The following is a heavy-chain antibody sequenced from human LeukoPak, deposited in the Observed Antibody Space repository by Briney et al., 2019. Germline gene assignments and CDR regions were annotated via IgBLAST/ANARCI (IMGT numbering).Heavy chain of an antibody. CDR2: INHSGST. CDR1: GGSFSGYY. D-gene: IGHD3-10*01. CDR3: ARDERGVVDY. V-gene: IGHV4-34*01. J-gene: IGHJ4*02. Sequence: SETLSLTCAVYGGSFSGYYWSWIRQPPGKGLEWIGEINHSGSTNYNPSLKSRVTISVDTSKNQFSLKLSSVTAADTAVYYCARDERGVVDYWGQGTLVTVSS.